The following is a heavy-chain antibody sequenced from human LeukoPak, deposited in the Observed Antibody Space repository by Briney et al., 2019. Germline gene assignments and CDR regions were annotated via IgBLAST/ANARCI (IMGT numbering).Heavy chain of an antibody. V-gene: IGHV1-18*04. CDR2: ISAYNGNT. CDR1: GYTFTGYY. J-gene: IGHJ5*02. Sequence: ASVKVSCKASGYTFTGYYMHWVRQAPGQGLEWMGWISAYNGNTNYAQKLQGRVTMTTDTSTSTAYMELRSLRSDDTAVYYCARVLWFGELFGWFDPWGQGTLVTVSS. CDR3: ARVLWFGELFGWFDP. D-gene: IGHD3-10*01.